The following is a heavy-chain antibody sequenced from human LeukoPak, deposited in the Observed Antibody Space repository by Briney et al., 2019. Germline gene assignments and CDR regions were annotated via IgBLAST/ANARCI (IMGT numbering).Heavy chain of an antibody. CDR1: GRIFSDYA. V-gene: IGHV1-69*13. D-gene: IGHD3-9*01. CDR2: IIPVLGTV. Sequence: GASVKVSCKASGRIFSDYAINWVRQAPGEGLEWMGGIIPVLGTVKYAQKFQGRVTITADESTRTAYVDLGSLRSEDTAIYYCARGPYYDILTGSPYNWFDSWGQGTLVTVSS. CDR3: ARGPYYDILTGSPYNWFDS. J-gene: IGHJ5*01.